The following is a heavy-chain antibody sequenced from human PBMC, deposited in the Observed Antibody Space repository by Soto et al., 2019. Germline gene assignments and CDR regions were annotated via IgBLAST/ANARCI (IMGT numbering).Heavy chain of an antibody. CDR1: GGSFSRSY. J-gene: IGHJ4*02. V-gene: IGHV4-34*01. CDR2: INHSGST. D-gene: IGHD3-9*01. CDR3: ARGGSILTGYYKSRGYHFDY. Sequence: SETLSLTCAVYGGSFSRSYWSWIRQAPGKGLEWIGEINHSGSTNYNPSLKSRITISVDTSKNQFSLQLSSVTAADTAVYYCARGGSILTGYYKSRGYHFDYWGQGALVTVS.